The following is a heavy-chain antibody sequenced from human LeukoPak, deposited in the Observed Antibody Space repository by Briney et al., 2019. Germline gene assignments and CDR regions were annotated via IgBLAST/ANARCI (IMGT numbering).Heavy chain of an antibody. CDR1: GFTFSDYY. CDR3: AKDRGYCSSTGCSGSDY. V-gene: IGHV3-53*01. D-gene: IGHD2-2*01. CDR2: IYSGGST. J-gene: IGHJ4*02. Sequence: PGGSLRLSCAASGFTFSDYYMSWIRQAPGKGLEWVSVIYSGGSTYYADSVKGRFTISRDNSKNTLYLQMNSLRAEDTAVYYCAKDRGYCSSTGCSGSDYWGQGTLVTVSS.